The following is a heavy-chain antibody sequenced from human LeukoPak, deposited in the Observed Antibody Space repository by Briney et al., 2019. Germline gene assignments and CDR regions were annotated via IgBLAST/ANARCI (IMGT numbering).Heavy chain of an antibody. D-gene: IGHD6-19*01. CDR3: ARRRGNTSGFQGYYFDY. CDR1: GGSVSSGSYY. Sequence: PSETLSLTCTVSGGSVSSGSYYWSWIRQPPGKGLEWIGYIYYSGSTNYNPSLKSRLTISVDTSKNQFSLKVSSVTAADTAVYYCARRRGNTSGFQGYYFDYWGQGTLVTVSS. CDR2: IYYSGST. V-gene: IGHV4-61*01. J-gene: IGHJ4*02.